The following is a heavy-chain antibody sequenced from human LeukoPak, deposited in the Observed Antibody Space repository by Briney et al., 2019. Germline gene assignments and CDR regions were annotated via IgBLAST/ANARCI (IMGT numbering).Heavy chain of an antibody. CDR1: GYTFTAYY. CDR3: ARDEGIVGAKPRPAFWFDP. D-gene: IGHD1-26*01. J-gene: IGHJ5*02. V-gene: IGHV1-2*02. Sequence: ASVKVSCKASGYTFTAYYIHWVRQAPGQEPEWMGWINPNSGGTKYAQKFQGRVTMTRDTSISTAYMELSRLRSDDTAVYYCARDEGIVGAKPRPAFWFDPWGQGTLVTVSS. CDR2: INPNSGGT.